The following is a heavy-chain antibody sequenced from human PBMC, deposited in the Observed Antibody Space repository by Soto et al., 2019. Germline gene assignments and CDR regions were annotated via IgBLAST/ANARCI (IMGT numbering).Heavy chain of an antibody. V-gene: IGHV4-30-4*01. D-gene: IGHD2-8*01. Sequence: QVQLQESGPGLVKPSQTLSLTCTVSGGSISSGDYYWSWIRQPPGKGLEWIGYIYYSGSTYYNPSLMCRVTISVDTSKNQFSLKLSSVTAADTAVYYCARDSPYCTNGVCHNWFDPWGQGTLVTVSS. J-gene: IGHJ5*02. CDR3: ARDSPYCTNGVCHNWFDP. CDR1: GGSISSGDYY. CDR2: IYYSGST.